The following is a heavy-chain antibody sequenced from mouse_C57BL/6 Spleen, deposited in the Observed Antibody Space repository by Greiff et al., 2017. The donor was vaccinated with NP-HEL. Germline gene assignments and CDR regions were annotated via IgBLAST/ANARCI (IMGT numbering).Heavy chain of an antibody. CDR1: GFTFTDYY. V-gene: IGHV7-3*01. Sequence: DVMLVESGGGLVQPGGSLSLSCAASGFTFTDYYMSWVRQPPGKALEWLGFIRNKANGYTTEYSASVKGRFTISRDNSQSILYLQMNALRAEDSATYYCARDSLWFAYWGQGTLVTVSA. J-gene: IGHJ3*01. CDR3: ARDSLWFAY. D-gene: IGHD3-2*01. CDR2: IRNKANGYTT.